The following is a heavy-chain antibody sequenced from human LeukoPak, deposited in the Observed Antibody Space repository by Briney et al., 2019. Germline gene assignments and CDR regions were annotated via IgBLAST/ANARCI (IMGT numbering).Heavy chain of an antibody. CDR1: GFTFSSYG. CDR3: AKDQPGHGGNSGYYFDY. V-gene: IGHV3-30*02. J-gene: IGHJ4*02. CDR2: IRYDGSNK. D-gene: IGHD4-23*01. Sequence: GGSLRLSCAASGFTFSSYGMHWVRQAPGKGLEWVAFIRYDGSNKYYADTVKGRFTMSRDNSKNTLYLQMNSLRAEDTAVYYCAKDQPGHGGNSGYYFDYWGQGTLVTVSS.